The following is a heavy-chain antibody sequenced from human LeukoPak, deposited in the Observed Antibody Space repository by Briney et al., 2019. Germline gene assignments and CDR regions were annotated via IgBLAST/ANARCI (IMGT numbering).Heavy chain of an antibody. CDR1: GYIFTDYY. V-gene: IGHV1-2*02. D-gene: IGHD1-26*01. Sequence: ASVKLSCKASGYIFTDYYMHWVRQAPGQGLEWMGWINPNSGDTNYAQKFQGRVTMTRDTSIGTAYMELSRLRSDDTALYYCARDGESSGSDDFDYWGKGTLVSVSS. CDR2: INPNSGDT. CDR3: ARDGESSGSDDFDY. J-gene: IGHJ4*02.